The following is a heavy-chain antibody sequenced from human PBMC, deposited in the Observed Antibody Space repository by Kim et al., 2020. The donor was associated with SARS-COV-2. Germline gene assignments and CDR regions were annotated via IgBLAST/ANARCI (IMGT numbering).Heavy chain of an antibody. D-gene: IGHD3-22*01. J-gene: IGHJ4*02. Sequence: DTGKGQFTIARDKSKNTLFLQMNSLRTEDTALYYCAKGAYDSSGYSLADYWGQGTLVTVSS. V-gene: IGHV3-43*01. CDR3: AKGAYDSSGYSLADY.